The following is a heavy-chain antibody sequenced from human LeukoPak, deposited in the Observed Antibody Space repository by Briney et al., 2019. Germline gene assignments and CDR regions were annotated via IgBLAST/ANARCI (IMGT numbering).Heavy chain of an antibody. CDR1: GGSISRYY. CDR2: ISNSGST. D-gene: IGHD3-16*01. J-gene: IGHJ4*02. Sequence: SETLSLTCSVSGGSISRYYWSWIRQPPGKGLEWIGYISNSGSTSYNPSLKSRVTISVDASKNQFFLKLTSVTAADTAVYYCAIPWGTSPSKWGQGTLLTVSS. V-gene: IGHV4-59*03. CDR3: AIPWGTSPSK.